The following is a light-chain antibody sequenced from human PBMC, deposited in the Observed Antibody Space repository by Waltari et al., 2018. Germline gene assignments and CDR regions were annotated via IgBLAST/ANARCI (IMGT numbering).Light chain of an antibody. CDR1: SGHSSNI. CDR3: QTGSHGTWV. J-gene: IGLJ3*02. CDR2: VNSDGSH. V-gene: IGLV4-69*01. Sequence: QLVLTQSPSASASLGASVKLTCTLSSGHSSNIIAWHQQQPEKGPRYLMKVNSDGSHSKGDEIPDRFSGSSSGAERYLTISSLQSEDEADYYCQTGSHGTWVFGGGTKLTVL.